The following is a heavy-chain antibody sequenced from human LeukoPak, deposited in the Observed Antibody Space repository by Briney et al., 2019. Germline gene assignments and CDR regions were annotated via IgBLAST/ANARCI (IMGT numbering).Heavy chain of an antibody. CDR1: GFTFSAYA. V-gene: IGHV3-73*01. D-gene: IGHD4-17*01. Sequence: PGGSLRLSCEASGFTFSAYAMTWVRQASGKGLEWVGRIRSKANSYATAYAASVKGRFTISRDDSKNTAYLQMNSLKTEDTAVYYCTRFGRDYQVPTTGYGMDVWGQGTTVTVSS. J-gene: IGHJ6*02. CDR3: TRFGRDYQVPTTGYGMDV. CDR2: IRSKANSYAT.